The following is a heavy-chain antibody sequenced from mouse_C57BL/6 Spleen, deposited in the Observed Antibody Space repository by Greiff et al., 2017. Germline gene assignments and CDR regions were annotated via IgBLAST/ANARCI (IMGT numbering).Heavy chain of an antibody. V-gene: IGHV6-3*01. Sequence: EVKLQESGGGLVQPGGSMKLSCVASGFTFSNYWMNWVRQSTEKGLEWVAQIRLKSDNYATHYAESVKGRFTISRDDSKSSVYLQMNNLRAEDTGIYYCTVDWSWFAYWGQGTLVTVSA. CDR1: GFTFSNYW. CDR2: IRLKSDNYAT. J-gene: IGHJ3*01. CDR3: TVDWSWFAY. D-gene: IGHD2-13*01.